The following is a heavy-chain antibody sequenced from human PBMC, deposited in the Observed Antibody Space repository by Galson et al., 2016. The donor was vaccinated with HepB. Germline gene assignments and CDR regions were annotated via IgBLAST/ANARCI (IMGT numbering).Heavy chain of an antibody. CDR3: ASSVRGSGSPPGGY. Sequence: SLRLSCAASGFTFSTYWMHWVCQAPGKGLVWVSRINSDGSSTGFADSVKGRFTISRDNAKNTLYLQMNSLRAEDTAVYYCASSVRGSGSPPGGYWGQGILVTVSS. CDR2: INSDGSST. J-gene: IGHJ4*02. D-gene: IGHD3-10*01. V-gene: IGHV3-74*01. CDR1: GFTFSTYW.